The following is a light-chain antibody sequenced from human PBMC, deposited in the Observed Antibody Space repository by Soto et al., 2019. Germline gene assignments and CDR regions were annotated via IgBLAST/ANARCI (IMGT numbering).Light chain of an antibody. CDR1: SSDIGAYDY. V-gene: IGLV2-14*01. J-gene: IGLJ1*01. Sequence: QSALTQPASLSGSPGQSITISCTGTSSDIGAYDYVSWFQQHPGKAPKLMISEVTNRPSGVSNRFSGSRSGNTASLTISGLQAEDEADYYCSSYTDSSNYVFGTGTKVNVL. CDR3: SSYTDSSNYV. CDR2: EVT.